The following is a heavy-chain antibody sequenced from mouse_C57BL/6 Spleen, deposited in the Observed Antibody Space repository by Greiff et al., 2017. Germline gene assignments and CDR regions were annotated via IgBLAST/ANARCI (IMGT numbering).Heavy chain of an antibody. Sequence: VQLQQPGAELVQPGASVTLSCKASGYTFTSYWMHWVKQRPGRGLEWIGRIDPNSGGTKYNEKFKSKATLTVDKPSSTAYMQLSSLTSEDSAVYYCASSYDVLGYFDVWGAGTTVTVSS. CDR2: IDPNSGGT. J-gene: IGHJ1*01. D-gene: IGHD2-3*01. CDR3: ASSYDVLGYFDV. V-gene: IGHV1-72*01. CDR1: GYTFTSYW.